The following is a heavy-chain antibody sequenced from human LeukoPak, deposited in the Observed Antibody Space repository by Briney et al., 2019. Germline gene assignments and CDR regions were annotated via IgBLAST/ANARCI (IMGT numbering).Heavy chain of an antibody. J-gene: IGHJ5*01. CDR3: TRGTLPARFDS. V-gene: IGHV1-2*02. D-gene: IGHD1-7*01. CDR2: INPKDGVS. CDR1: GYTFTVYW. Sequence: ASVKVSCKTSGYTFTVYWIHWVRQTPRQGFEWMGWINPKDGVSKSAQNFRGRVTMTRDTSTSTVYMELNSLIYDDTAVYYCTRGTLPARFDSWGQGTLVTVTS.